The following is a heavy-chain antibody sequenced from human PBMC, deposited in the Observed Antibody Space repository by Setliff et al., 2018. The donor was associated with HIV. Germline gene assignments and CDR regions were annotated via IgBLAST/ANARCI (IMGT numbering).Heavy chain of an antibody. V-gene: IGHV4-34*01. CDR3: VRERRRSPLSSGVDV. Sequence: SSETLSLTCAVYGESFSDDYWSWIRQPPGWGLEWIGEINHSGTTNYNPSLMGRLNITVDTSKRQFSLDLNSVTAADTAIYYCVRERRRSPLSSGVDVWGQGTTVTVSS. CDR2: INHSGTT. CDR1: GESFSDDY. J-gene: IGHJ6*02.